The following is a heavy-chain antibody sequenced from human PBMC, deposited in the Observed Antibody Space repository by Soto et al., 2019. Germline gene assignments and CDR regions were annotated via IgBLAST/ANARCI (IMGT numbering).Heavy chain of an antibody. V-gene: IGHV3-48*01. CDR3: ASHGYCSGSSCYEQSYYYYYMDV. J-gene: IGHJ6*03. D-gene: IGHD2-15*01. CDR1: GFTFSSYS. Sequence: EVQLVESGGGLVQPGGSLRLSCAASGFTFSSYSMNWVRQAPGKGLEWVSYISSSSSTIYYADSVKGRFTISRDNAKNSLYHQMNSLRAEDTAVYYCASHGYCSGSSCYEQSYYYYYMDVWGKGTTVTVSS. CDR2: ISSSSSTI.